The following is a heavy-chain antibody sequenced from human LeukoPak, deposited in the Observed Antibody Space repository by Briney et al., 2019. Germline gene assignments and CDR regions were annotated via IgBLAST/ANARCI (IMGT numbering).Heavy chain of an antibody. Sequence: PSETLSLTCTVSGYSISSGYYWGWIRQPPGKGLEWIGSIYHSGSTYYNPSLKSRVTISVDTSKNQFSLKLSSVTAADTAVYYCARGYDYVWGTAHYMDVWGKGATVTVSS. J-gene: IGHJ6*03. CDR2: IYHSGST. D-gene: IGHD3-16*01. V-gene: IGHV4-38-2*02. CDR1: GYSISSGYY. CDR3: ARGYDYVWGTAHYMDV.